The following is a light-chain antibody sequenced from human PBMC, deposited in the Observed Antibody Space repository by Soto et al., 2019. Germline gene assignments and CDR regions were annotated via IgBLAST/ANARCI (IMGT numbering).Light chain of an antibody. V-gene: IGLV2-11*01. CDR3: CSYAGSYTFYV. Sequence: QSVLTQPRSVSGSPGQSVTISCTGTSSDVGGYNYVSWYQQHPGKAPKLMLYDVSKRPSGVPDRFSGFKSGNTASLTISGLQAEDEADYYCCSYAGSYTFYVFGTGTKVTVL. J-gene: IGLJ1*01. CDR1: SSDVGGYNY. CDR2: DVS.